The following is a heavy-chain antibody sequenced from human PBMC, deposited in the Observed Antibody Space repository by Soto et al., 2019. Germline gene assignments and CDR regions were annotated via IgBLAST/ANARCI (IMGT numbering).Heavy chain of an antibody. J-gene: IGHJ4*02. V-gene: IGHV3-23*01. CDR1: GFTFNNYA. D-gene: IGHD2-8*01. Sequence: EVQLLESGGGLVQPGGSLRLSCAASGFTFNNYAMNWVRQAPGKGLEWVSVISDNGDTTHYADSVKGRFTITRDNSKNTLYLQVNSLRAEHTAVYYCAKAPPMSQDMVDWGQGTMVTVSS. CDR3: AKAPPMSQDMVD. CDR2: ISDNGDTT.